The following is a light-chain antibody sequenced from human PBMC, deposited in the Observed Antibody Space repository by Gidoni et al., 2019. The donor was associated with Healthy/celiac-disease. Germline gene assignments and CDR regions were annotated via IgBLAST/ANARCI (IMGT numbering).Light chain of an antibody. Sequence: SSELTQDPAVSVALGQTVRITCQGDSLRSYYASWYQQKPGQAPVLFIYGKNNRPSGIQDRFSGYSSGNTASLTITGAQAEDEADYYCNSRDSSGNPHVVFGGGTKLTVL. CDR3: NSRDSSGNPHVV. V-gene: IGLV3-19*01. CDR2: GKN. J-gene: IGLJ2*01. CDR1: SLRSYY.